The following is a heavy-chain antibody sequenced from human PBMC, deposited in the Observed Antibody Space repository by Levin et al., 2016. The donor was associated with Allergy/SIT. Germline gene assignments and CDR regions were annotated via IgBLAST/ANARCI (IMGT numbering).Heavy chain of an antibody. J-gene: IGHJ6*02. CDR3: ARGRMVRGLGYYGMDV. D-gene: IGHD3-10*01. Sequence: RQPPGKGLEYVSAISSNGGSTYYADSVKGRFTISRDNSKNTLYLQMGSLRAEDMAVYYCARGRMVRGLGYYGMDVWGQGTTVTVSS. CDR2: ISSNGGST. V-gene: IGHV3-64*02.